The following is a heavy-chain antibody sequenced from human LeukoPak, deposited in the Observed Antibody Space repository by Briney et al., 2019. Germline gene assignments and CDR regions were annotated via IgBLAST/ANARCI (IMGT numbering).Heavy chain of an antibody. CDR2: ITDNGAIT. D-gene: IGHD3/OR15-3a*01. J-gene: IGHJ4*02. CDR3: ARDDPRADCLLDY. Sequence: GGSLRLSCAASGFTFSSYSMHWVRQAPGKGLEYVSAITDNGAITYYANSVKGRFTISRDNSKNTVSLQMGSLRVEDMAVYYCARDDPRADCLLDYWGQGTLVTVSS. CDR1: GFTFSSYS. V-gene: IGHV3-64*01.